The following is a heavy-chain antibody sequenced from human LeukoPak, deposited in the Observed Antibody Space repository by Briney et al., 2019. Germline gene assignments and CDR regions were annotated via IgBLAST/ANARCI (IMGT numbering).Heavy chain of an antibody. CDR3: ARHYEPIAAAPPWFDP. Sequence: GESLKISCKGSGYSFTSYRIGWVRQMPGKGLEWMGIIYPGDSDTRYSPSFQGQVTISADKSISTAYLQWSSLKASDTAMYYCARHYEPIAAAPPWFDPWGQGTLVTVSS. CDR1: GYSFTSYR. CDR2: IYPGDSDT. V-gene: IGHV5-51*01. D-gene: IGHD6-13*01. J-gene: IGHJ5*02.